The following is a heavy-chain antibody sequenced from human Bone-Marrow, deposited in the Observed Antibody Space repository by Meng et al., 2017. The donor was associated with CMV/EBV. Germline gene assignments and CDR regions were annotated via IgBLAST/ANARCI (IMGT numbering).Heavy chain of an antibody. CDR2: INPNSGGT. CDR3: ARDRVPHSITIFGVAPYYFDY. J-gene: IGHJ4*02. Sequence: ASVKVSCKASGYTFTGYYMHWVRQAPGQGLEWMGWINPNSGGTNYAQKFQGRVTMTRDTSISTAYMELSRLRSDDTAVYYCARDRVPHSITIFGVAPYYFDYWAQGTLATFPS. V-gene: IGHV1-2*02. CDR1: GYTFTGYY. D-gene: IGHD3-3*01.